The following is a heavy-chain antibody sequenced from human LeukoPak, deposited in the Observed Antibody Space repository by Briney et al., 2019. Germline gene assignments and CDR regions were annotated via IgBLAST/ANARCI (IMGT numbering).Heavy chain of an antibody. CDR1: GFTFSSYG. V-gene: IGHV3-33*01. CDR2: IWYDGSNK. D-gene: IGHD3-22*01. Sequence: GGSLRLSCAASGFTFSSYGMHWVRQAPGKGLEWVAVIWYDGSNKYYADSVKGRFTISRDNSKNTLYLQMNSLRAEDTAVYYSARDLKNYYDSSGYAGGYRGQGTLVTVSS. J-gene: IGHJ4*02. CDR3: ARDLKNYYDSSGYAGGY.